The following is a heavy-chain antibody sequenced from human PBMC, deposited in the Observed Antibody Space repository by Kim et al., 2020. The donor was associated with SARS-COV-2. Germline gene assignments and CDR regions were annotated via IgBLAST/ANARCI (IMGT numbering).Heavy chain of an antibody. CDR3: AKGRDPVAGTLSPDY. CDR2: ISYDGSNK. V-gene: IGHV3-30*18. Sequence: GRSLRLSCAASGFTFSSYGMHWVRQAPGKGLEWVAVISYDGSNKYYADSVKGRFTISRDNSKNTLYLQMNSLRAEDTAVYYCAKGRDPVAGTLSPDYWGQGTLVTVSS. CDR1: GFTFSSYG. J-gene: IGHJ4*02. D-gene: IGHD6-19*01.